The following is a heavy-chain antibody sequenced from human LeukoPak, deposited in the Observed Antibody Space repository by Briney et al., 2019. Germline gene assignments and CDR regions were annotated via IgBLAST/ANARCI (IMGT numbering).Heavy chain of an antibody. CDR2: INQDGRET. Sequence: GSPRLSCAASGFTFSTYWMSWVRQAPGKGLEWVANINQDGRETYSVDSVKGRFTISRDNAKSSLYLQMNSLRADDAAVYYCARDRALYDSRRGYYYTEDDYWGQGTLVTVSS. CDR1: GFTFSTYW. CDR3: ARDRALYDSRRGYYYTEDDY. J-gene: IGHJ4*02. D-gene: IGHD3-22*01. V-gene: IGHV3-7*01.